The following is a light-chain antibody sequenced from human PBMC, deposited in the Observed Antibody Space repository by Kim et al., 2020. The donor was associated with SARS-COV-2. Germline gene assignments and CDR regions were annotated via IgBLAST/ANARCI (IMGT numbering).Light chain of an antibody. J-gene: IGKJ5*01. CDR2: GAS. CDR3: QQYNNWHLT. V-gene: IGKV3-15*01. Sequence: EIVMTQSPATLSVSPGERATLSCRASQSVSSNLAWYQQKPGQAPRLLIYGASTRATGIPARFSGSGSGTEFTLTISSLQSEDFAVYYCQQYNNWHLTFGQGKRLEIK. CDR1: QSVSSN.